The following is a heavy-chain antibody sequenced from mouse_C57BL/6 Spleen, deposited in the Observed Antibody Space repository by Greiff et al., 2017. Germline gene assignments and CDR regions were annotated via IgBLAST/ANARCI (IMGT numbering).Heavy chain of an antibody. CDR1: GFTFSSYA. CDR2: ISSGGDYI. J-gene: IGHJ3*01. D-gene: IGHD2-3*01. V-gene: IGHV5-9-1*02. CDR3: TPGWDGYYGFAY. Sequence: EVMLVESGEGLVKPGGSLKLSCAASGFTFSSYAMSWVRQTPEKRLEWVAYISSGGDYIYYADTVKGRFTISRDNARNTLYLQMSSLKSEDTAMYYCTPGWDGYYGFAYWGQGTLVTVSA.